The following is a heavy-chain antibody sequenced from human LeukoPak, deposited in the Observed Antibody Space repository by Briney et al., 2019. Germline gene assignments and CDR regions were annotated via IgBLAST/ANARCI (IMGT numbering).Heavy chain of an antibody. CDR1: GFTFSSYA. V-gene: IGHV4-59*01. CDR2: ISYSGST. J-gene: IGHJ5*02. Sequence: GSLRPSCAASGFTFSSYAMSWVRQPPGKGLECIGHISYSGSTSYNPSLRSRVTMSVDTSKNQFSLKLTSVTAADTAVYYCARYLSSGLVPWGQGTLVTVSS. CDR3: ARYLSSGLVP. D-gene: IGHD6-19*01.